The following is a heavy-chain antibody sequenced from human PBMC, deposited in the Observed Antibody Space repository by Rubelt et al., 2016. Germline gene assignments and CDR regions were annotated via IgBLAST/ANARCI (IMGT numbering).Heavy chain of an antibody. D-gene: IGHD5-24*01. Sequence: GRSLRLSCAASGFTFSSYGMHWVRQAPGKGLEWVAVIWYDGSNKYYADSVKGRFTISRDNAKNSLYLQMNSLRAEDTAVYYCASWGRWLQLGWGQGTLVTVSS. J-gene: IGHJ4*02. CDR1: GFTFSSYG. CDR2: IWYDGSNK. V-gene: IGHV3-33*03. CDR3: ASWGRWLQLG.